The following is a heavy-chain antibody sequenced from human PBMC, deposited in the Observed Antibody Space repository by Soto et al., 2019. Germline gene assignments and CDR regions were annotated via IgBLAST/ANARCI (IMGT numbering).Heavy chain of an antibody. Sequence: QVQLQESGPGLVKPSQTLSLTCTVSGGSLSSGGYYWSWIRQHPGKGLEWIGYIYYSGSTYYNPSLTSRVTISVDTSKNQFSLKRSSVTAADTAVYYCARGQYSSSTFDYWGQVTLVTVSS. D-gene: IGHD6-6*01. CDR2: IYYSGST. J-gene: IGHJ4*02. V-gene: IGHV4-31*03. CDR1: GGSLSSGGYY. CDR3: ARGQYSSSTFDY.